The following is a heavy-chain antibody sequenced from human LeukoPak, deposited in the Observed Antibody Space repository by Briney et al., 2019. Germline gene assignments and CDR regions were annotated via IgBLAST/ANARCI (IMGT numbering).Heavy chain of an antibody. CDR3: ARYNSLNAFDI. CDR1: GGSITSYY. Sequence: SETLSLTCTVSGGSITSYYWSWIRQPPGKGPEWIGYISYSGSTNYNPSLKSRVTISVDTSKNQFSLRLSSVTAADTAVCYCARYNSLNAFDIWGQGTMVTVSS. V-gene: IGHV4-59*08. J-gene: IGHJ3*02. CDR2: ISYSGST. D-gene: IGHD1-20*01.